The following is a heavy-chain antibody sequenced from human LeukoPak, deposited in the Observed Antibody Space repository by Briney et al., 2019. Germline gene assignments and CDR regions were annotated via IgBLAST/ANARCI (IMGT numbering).Heavy chain of an antibody. V-gene: IGHV4-39*07. CDR3: ARDYALEDTAMVTLRLYYFDY. D-gene: IGHD5-18*01. J-gene: IGHJ4*02. CDR2: IYYSGST. Sequence: SETLPLTCTVSGGSISSSSYYWGWIRQPPGKGLEWIGSIYYSGSTYYNPSLKSRVTISVDTSKNQFSLKLSSVTAADTAVYYCARDYALEDTAMVTLRLYYFDYWGQGTLVTVSS. CDR1: GGSISSSSYY.